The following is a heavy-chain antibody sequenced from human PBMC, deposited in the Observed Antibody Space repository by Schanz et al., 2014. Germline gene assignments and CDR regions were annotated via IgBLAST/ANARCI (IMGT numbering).Heavy chain of an antibody. Sequence: EVQLVESGGGLVKPGDSLRLSCAASGFTFSSYTMKWVRQAPGKGLEWVSYISHNSHYTNYADSVKGRFTISRDNSKNTLYLQMNSLRGEDTAVYYCASADYTNYFDYWGQGTLVTVSS. V-gene: IGHV3-21*05. CDR1: GFTFSSYT. D-gene: IGHD4-4*01. CDR3: ASADYTNYFDY. J-gene: IGHJ4*02. CDR2: ISHNSHYT.